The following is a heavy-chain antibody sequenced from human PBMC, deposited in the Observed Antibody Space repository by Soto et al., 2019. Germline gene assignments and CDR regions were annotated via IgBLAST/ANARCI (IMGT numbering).Heavy chain of an antibody. J-gene: IGHJ6*02. CDR1: GMPFTSYE. CDR3: ARGNYYYGMDV. V-gene: IGHV3-48*03. CDR2: IPNGGATT. Sequence: GGSLRLSCAASGMPFTSYEFNWVRQAPGKGLEWISSIPNGGATTYYADSVKGRFTISRDNAKDSVYLQLNSLGAEDTAVYYCARGNYYYGMDVWGRGTTVTVSS.